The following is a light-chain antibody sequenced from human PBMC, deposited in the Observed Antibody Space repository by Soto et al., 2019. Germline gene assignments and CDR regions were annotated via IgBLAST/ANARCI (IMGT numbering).Light chain of an antibody. Sequence: EIVLTQSPATLSLSPGERATLSCRATRSVRSYLAWYQQKPGQAPRLLIYDASNRAAGIPARFSGSGSETEFTLTISNLEPEDFAVYYWQQRYAWPPITFGQGTRLEIK. J-gene: IGKJ5*01. V-gene: IGKV3-11*01. CDR1: RSVRSY. CDR3: QQRYAWPPIT. CDR2: DAS.